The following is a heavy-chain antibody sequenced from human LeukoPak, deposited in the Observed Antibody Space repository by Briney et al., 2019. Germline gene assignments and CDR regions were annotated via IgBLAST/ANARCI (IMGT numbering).Heavy chain of an antibody. V-gene: IGHV3-23*01. Sequence: GGSLRLSCAASGFTFSSYAMSWVRQAPGKGLEWVSSISGSTGNTYYADSVKGRFTIPRDNSKNTVHLQMNWLRVEDTALYYCAKLPEEHLNYDYWGRGTLVTVSS. D-gene: IGHD1/OR15-1a*01. CDR1: GFTFSSYA. J-gene: IGHJ4*02. CDR2: ISGSTGNT. CDR3: AKLPEEHLNYDY.